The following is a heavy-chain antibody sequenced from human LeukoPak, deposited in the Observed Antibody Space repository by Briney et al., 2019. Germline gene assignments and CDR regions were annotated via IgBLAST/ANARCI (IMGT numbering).Heavy chain of an antibody. J-gene: IGHJ4*02. D-gene: IGHD6-19*01. Sequence: ASVKVSCKASGYTFTSYYMHWVRQAPGQGLEWMGIINPSGGSTSYAQKFQGRVTMTRDTSTSTVYMELSSLRSEDTAVYYCAKSYSSGWSDYWGQGTLVTVSS. V-gene: IGHV1-46*01. CDR2: INPSGGST. CDR3: AKSYSSGWSDY. CDR1: GYTFTSYY.